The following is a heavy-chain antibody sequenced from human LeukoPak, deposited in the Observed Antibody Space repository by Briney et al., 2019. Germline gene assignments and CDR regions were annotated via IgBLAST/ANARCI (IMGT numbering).Heavy chain of an antibody. Sequence: GASVKVSCKASGGTFSSYAISWVRQAPGQGLEWMGRIIPILGIANYAQKFQGRVTITADKSTSTAYMELSSLRSEDTAVYYCARLQLGSESNSFDFWGQGTLVTVSS. J-gene: IGHJ4*02. D-gene: IGHD1-1*01. CDR3: ARLQLGSESNSFDF. CDR2: IIPILGIA. CDR1: GGTFSSYA. V-gene: IGHV1-69*04.